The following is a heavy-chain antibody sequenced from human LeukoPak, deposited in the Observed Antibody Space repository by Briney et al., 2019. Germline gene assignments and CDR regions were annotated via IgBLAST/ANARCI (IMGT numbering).Heavy chain of an antibody. J-gene: IGHJ4*02. CDR2: VYYSGGA. V-gene: IGHV4-30-2*01. CDR3: ARTGYYDSRGYLRAFDY. Sequence: PSETLSLTCAVSGDSISSGGYSWSWIRQPPGRGLEWIGYVYYSGGASYSPSLKRRVTISVDRSKNHFSLKLNSVTAADTAVYYCARTGYYDSRGYLRAFDYWGQGTLVTVSS. CDR1: GDSISSGGYS. D-gene: IGHD3-22*01.